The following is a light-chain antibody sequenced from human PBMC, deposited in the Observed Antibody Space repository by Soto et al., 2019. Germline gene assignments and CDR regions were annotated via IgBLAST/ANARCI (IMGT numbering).Light chain of an antibody. CDR2: DVS. Sequence: QSVLTQPRSVSGSPGQSVTISCSGTSSDVGGYNFVSWYQQHPGTAPKLMIYDVSRRPSGVPDRLSGSKSGNTASLTISGLQAEDEADYYCCSYAGGYTFVFGTGTKVTVL. V-gene: IGLV2-11*01. CDR3: CSYAGGYTFV. J-gene: IGLJ1*01. CDR1: SSDVGGYNF.